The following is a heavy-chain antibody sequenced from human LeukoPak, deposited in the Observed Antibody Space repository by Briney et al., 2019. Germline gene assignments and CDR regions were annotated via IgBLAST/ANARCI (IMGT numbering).Heavy chain of an antibody. Sequence: GASVKVSCQASGYTFTSYGINWVRQAPGQGLEWMGWISSYKSNTNYAQKFQGRVTMTTDTSTSTAYMELRSLRSDDTAVYYCARINWNYSYYYYYYMDVWGKGTTVTVSS. CDR1: GYTFTSYG. V-gene: IGHV1-18*01. CDR3: ARINWNYSYYYYYYMDV. D-gene: IGHD1-7*01. J-gene: IGHJ6*03. CDR2: ISSYKSNT.